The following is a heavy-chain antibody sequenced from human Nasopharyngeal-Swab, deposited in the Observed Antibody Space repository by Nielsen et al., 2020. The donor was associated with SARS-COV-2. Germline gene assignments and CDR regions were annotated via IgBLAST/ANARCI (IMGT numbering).Heavy chain of an antibody. CDR2: ISPNNVAT. CDR3: ARDLPRITIFGVVDY. D-gene: IGHD3-3*01. CDR1: GYTFTSYA. J-gene: IGHJ4*02. V-gene: IGHV1-18*01. Sequence: ASVKVSCKASGYTFTSYAINLVGQPPGQGPEWMGWISPNNVATNYAQKHQGRVTMTTDTSTSTAYMELRSLRSDDTAVYYCARDLPRITIFGVVDYWGQGTLVTVSS.